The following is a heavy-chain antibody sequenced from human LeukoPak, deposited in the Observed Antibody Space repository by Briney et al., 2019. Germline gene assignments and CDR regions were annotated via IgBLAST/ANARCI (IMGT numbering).Heavy chain of an antibody. V-gene: IGHV1-8*01. CDR3: ARGSYYYGSGSYSYWFDP. CDR1: GHTFTSYD. CDR2: MNPNSGNT. Sequence: ASVKVSCKASGHTFTSYDINWVRQATGQGLEWMGWMNPNSGNTGYAQKFQGRVTMTRNTSISTAYMELSSLRSEDTAVYYCARGSYYYGSGSYSYWFDPWGQGTLVTVSS. J-gene: IGHJ5*02. D-gene: IGHD3-10*01.